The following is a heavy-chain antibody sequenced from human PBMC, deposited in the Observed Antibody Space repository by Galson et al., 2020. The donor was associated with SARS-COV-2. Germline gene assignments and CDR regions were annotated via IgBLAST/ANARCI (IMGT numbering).Heavy chain of an antibody. CDR3: ARGAGTTAWDAFDI. D-gene: IGHD1-1*01. J-gene: IGHJ3*02. CDR1: GGTFSSYA. CDR2: IIPIFGTA. Sequence: PVKVSCKASGGTFSSYAISWVRQAPGQGLEWMGGIIPIFGTANYAQKFQGRVTITADESTSTAYMELSSLRSEDTAVYYCARGAGTTAWDAFDIWGQGTMVTVSS. V-gene: IGHV1-69*13.